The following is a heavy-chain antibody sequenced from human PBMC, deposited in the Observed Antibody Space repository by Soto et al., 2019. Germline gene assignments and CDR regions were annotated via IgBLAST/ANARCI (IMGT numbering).Heavy chain of an antibody. Sequence: SETLSLTCTVSGGSITAGGYYWSWIRQLPGKGLEWIGHRYYSESTYYNPSLKSRVSISLDTSKNQFSLKLSFVTAADTAMYYCARTKCSGGSCYSWSLDYWGQGTPVTVSS. J-gene: IGHJ4*02. CDR2: RYYSEST. D-gene: IGHD2-15*01. CDR1: GGSITAGGYY. CDR3: ARTKCSGGSCYSWSLDY. V-gene: IGHV4-31*03.